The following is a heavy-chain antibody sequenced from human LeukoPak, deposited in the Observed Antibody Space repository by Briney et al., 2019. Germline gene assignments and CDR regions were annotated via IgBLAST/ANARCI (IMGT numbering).Heavy chain of an antibody. D-gene: IGHD5-12*01. Sequence: ASVKVSCKASGYTFTGYYMHWVRQAPGQGLEWMGWINPNSGGTNYAQKFQGRVTMTRDTSISTAYMELSRLRSDDTAVYYCARNPHRYSGYDRDYWGQGTLVTVSS. CDR1: GYTFTGYY. CDR3: ARNPHRYSGYDRDY. CDR2: INPNSGGT. V-gene: IGHV1-2*02. J-gene: IGHJ4*02.